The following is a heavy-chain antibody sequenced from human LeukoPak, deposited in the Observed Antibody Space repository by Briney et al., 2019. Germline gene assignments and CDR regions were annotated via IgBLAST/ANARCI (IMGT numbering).Heavy chain of an antibody. CDR1: GFTFSSYG. CDR3: AKAPDIVLMALLDY. V-gene: IGHV3-23*01. CDR2: ISGSGGST. Sequence: GGTLRLSCAASGFTFSSYGMSWVRQAPGKGLEWVSAISGSGGSTYYADSVKGRFTISRDNSKNTLYLQMNSLRAEDTAVYYCAKAPDIVLMALLDYWGQGTLVTVSS. D-gene: IGHD2-8*01. J-gene: IGHJ4*02.